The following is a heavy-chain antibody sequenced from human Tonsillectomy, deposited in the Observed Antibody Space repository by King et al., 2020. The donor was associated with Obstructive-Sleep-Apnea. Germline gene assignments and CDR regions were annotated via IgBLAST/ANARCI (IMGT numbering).Heavy chain of an antibody. CDR3: ARVLYDSSGYYYALDYFDY. V-gene: IGHV1-3*01. D-gene: IGHD3-22*01. J-gene: IGHJ4*02. CDR2: INAGNGNT. Sequence: QLVQSGAEVKKPGASVKVSCKASGYTFTSSAMHWWRQAPGQRLEWMGWINAGNGNTKYSQKFQGRVTSTRDTSASAAYMELSSRRSEDTAVYYCARVLYDSSGYYYALDYFDYWGQGTLVTVSS. CDR1: GYTFTSSA.